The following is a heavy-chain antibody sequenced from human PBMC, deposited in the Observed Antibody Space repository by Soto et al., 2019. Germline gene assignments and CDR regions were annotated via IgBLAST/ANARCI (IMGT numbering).Heavy chain of an antibody. Sequence: QVQLEESGGGVVQPGRSLRLSCKASGFTFTSYGMHWVRQAPGKGLEWVALISYDGSDKLYADSVEGRFTISRDNAKNSLYLQMERLRTEDTALYYCAKDILLGNSGSYPDALDAWGQGIMVTVSP. D-gene: IGHD1-26*01. J-gene: IGHJ3*01. CDR1: GFTFTSYG. V-gene: IGHV3-30*18. CDR3: AKDILLGNSGSYPDALDA. CDR2: ISYDGSDK.